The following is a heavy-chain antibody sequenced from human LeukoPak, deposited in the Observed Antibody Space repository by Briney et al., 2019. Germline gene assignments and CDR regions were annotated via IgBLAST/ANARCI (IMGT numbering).Heavy chain of an antibody. D-gene: IGHD6-13*01. J-gene: IGHJ3*02. V-gene: IGHV4-4*07. CDR2: IYTSGST. CDR1: GGSISSYY. CDR3: ARRIAAAGTDAFDI. Sequence: MASETLSLTCTVSGGSISSYYWSWIRQPAGKGLEWIGRIYTSGSTNYNPSLKSRVTMSVDTSKNQFSLKLSSVTAADTAVYYCARRIAAAGTDAFDIWGQGTMVTVSS.